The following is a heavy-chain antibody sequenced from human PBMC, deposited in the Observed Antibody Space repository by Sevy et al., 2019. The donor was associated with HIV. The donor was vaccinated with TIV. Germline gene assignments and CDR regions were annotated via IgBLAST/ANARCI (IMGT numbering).Heavy chain of an antibody. CDR2: IYPGDSDT. J-gene: IGHJ6*02. V-gene: IGHV5-51*01. Sequence: GESLKISCKGSGYSFTNYWIGWVRQMPGKGLELMGIIYPGDSDTRYSPSFQGQVTISADKSISTAYLQWRSRRASDTAMYYCARFGSYRLAYYGMDVWGQGTTVTVSS. CDR1: GYSFTNYW. CDR3: ARFGSYRLAYYGMDV. D-gene: IGHD2-15*01.